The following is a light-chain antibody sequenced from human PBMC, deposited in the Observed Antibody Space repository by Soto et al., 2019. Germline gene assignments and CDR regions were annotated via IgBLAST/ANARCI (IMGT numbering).Light chain of an antibody. CDR2: GAS. CDR3: QQYNNWPRT. V-gene: IGKV3-15*01. J-gene: IGKJ3*01. Sequence: EIVMTQSPATLSVSPGERATLSCRASQSVSSNLAWYQQKPGQAPRLLIYGASARATGIPVRFSGSGSGTEFTLTISSLQSEDFSVYYCQQYNNWPRTVGPGTKVDIK. CDR1: QSVSSN.